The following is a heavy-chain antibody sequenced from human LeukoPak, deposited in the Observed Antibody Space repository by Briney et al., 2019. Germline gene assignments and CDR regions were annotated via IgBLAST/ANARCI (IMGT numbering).Heavy chain of an antibody. CDR3: AKVKGVVATLDY. V-gene: IGHV3-30-3*01. CDR1: GFTFSSYA. D-gene: IGHD2-15*01. CDR2: ISSDGSNK. J-gene: IGHJ4*02. Sequence: GGSLRLSCAASGFTFSSYALHWVRQAPGKGLEWVAVISSDGSNKYYADSVKGRFTISRDNSNNTLFLQMNSLRVEDTAVYYCAKVKGVVATLDYWGQGTLVTVSS.